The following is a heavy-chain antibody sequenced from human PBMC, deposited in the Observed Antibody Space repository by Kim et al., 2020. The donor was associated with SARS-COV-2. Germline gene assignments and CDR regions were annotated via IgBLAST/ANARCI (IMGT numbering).Heavy chain of an antibody. J-gene: IGHJ4*02. Sequence: SGSTIYYADSVKGRFTISRDNAENSLYLQMNSLRAEDTAVYYCARGGGTNWGQGTLVTVSS. CDR3: ARGGGTN. V-gene: IGHV3-11*01. D-gene: IGHD1-7*01. CDR2: SGSTI.